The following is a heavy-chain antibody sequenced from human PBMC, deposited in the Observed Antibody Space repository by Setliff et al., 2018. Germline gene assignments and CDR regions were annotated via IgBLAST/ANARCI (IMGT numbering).Heavy chain of an antibody. V-gene: IGHV1-18*01. J-gene: IGHJ5*02. D-gene: IGHD2-15*01. Sequence: RASVKVSCKDSGYTFTSYGVSWVRQAPGQGLEWMGWISAYNGNINYARKFQGRVTMTTDTPTNTAYMELIRLRSDDTAVYYCARVPPGYCSGGSCQRWFDPWGQGTLVTVSS. CDR2: ISAYNGNI. CDR3: ARVPPGYCSGGSCQRWFDP. CDR1: GYTFTSYG.